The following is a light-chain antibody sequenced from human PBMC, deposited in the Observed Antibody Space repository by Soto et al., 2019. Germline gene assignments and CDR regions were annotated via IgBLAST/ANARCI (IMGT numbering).Light chain of an antibody. CDR3: LQYVTYPYT. CDR1: QSVSQE. Sequence: DIQMTQSPSTLSASVGDMVTITCRASQSVSQELAWYQQKPGKAPKHLIYRASLLESGVPSRFSGSGSGAEFTLSISSLHPDDFATYYCLQYVTYPYTFGGGTRVEI. CDR2: RAS. J-gene: IGKJ4*01. V-gene: IGKV1-5*03.